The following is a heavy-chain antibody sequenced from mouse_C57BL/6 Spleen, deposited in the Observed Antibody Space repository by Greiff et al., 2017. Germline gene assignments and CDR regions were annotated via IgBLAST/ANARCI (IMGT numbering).Heavy chain of an antibody. CDR2: IDPETGGT. V-gene: IGHV1-15*01. J-gene: IGHJ2*01. CDR3: TGSGDGYYFDY. Sequence: LQESGAELVRPGASVTLSCKASGYTFTDYEMHWVKQTPVHGLEWIGAIDPETGGTAYNQKFKGKAILTAAKSSSTAYMELRSLTSEDSAVYYCTGSGDGYYFDYWGQGTTLTVSS. D-gene: IGHD2-3*01. CDR1: GYTFTDYE.